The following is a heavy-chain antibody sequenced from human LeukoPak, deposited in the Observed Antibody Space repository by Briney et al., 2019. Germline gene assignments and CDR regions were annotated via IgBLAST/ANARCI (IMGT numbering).Heavy chain of an antibody. CDR3: ARGSYGSSWYSGWSSGSEFDY. CDR1: GYTFTSYD. D-gene: IGHD6-13*01. Sequence: GASVKVSCKASGYTFTSYDINWVRQATGQGLEWMGWMNPNSGNTGYAQKFQGRVTMTRNTSISTAYMELSSLRSEDTAVYYCARGSYGSSWYSGWSSGSEFDYWGQGTLVTVSS. CDR2: MNPNSGNT. J-gene: IGHJ4*02. V-gene: IGHV1-8*01.